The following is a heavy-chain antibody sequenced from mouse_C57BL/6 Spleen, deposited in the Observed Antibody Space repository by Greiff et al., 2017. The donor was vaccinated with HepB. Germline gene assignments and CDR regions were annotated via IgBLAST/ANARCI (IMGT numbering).Heavy chain of an antibody. J-gene: IGHJ2*01. D-gene: IGHD1-1*01. Sequence: QVHVKQPGAELVKPGASVKVSCKASGYTFTSYWMHWVKQRPGQGLEWIGRIHPSDSDTNYNQKFKGKATLTVDKSSSTAYMQLSSLTSEDSAVYDCAMSYYGSSPYFTYWGQGTTLTVSS. CDR1: GYTFTSYW. V-gene: IGHV1-74*01. CDR3: AMSYYGSSPYFTY. CDR2: IHPSDSDT.